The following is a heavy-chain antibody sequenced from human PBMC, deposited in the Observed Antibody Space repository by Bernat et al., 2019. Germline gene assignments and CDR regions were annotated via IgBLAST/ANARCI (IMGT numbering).Heavy chain of an antibody. CDR1: GFTFSSYA. D-gene: IGHD5-12*01. CDR3: ARDKRVNIATPDGSFDI. J-gene: IGHJ3*02. Sequence: VQLVESGGGVVQPGRSLRLSCAASGFTFSSYAMHWVRQAPGKGLEWVSHISGSGINTYYADSVKGRFTISRDNSKNTLSLQLNSLRAEDTAIYHCARDKRVNIATPDGSFDIWGQGTTVIVS. V-gene: IGHV3-23*04. CDR2: ISGSGINT.